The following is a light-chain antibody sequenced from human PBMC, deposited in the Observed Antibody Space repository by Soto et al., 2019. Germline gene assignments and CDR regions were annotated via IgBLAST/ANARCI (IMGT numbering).Light chain of an antibody. V-gene: IGKV1-5*01. CDR1: QSISSW. CDR2: DAS. J-gene: IGKJ2*01. Sequence: DIQMTQSPSTLSASVGDRVTITCRASQSISSWLAWYQQKPGKAPKLLIYDASSLESGVPSRFSGSGSGTEFTVTISSLQPDDFATYYCQQYNSYSSYTFGQGTKLEIK. CDR3: QQYNSYSSYT.